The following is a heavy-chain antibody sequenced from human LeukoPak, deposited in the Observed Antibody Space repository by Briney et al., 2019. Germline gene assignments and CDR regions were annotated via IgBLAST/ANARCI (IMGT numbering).Heavy chain of an antibody. CDR3: ARRDGYNFVDY. CDR2: ITSSGTYI. V-gene: IGHV3-21*01. CDR1: GFTFNNYN. D-gene: IGHD5-24*01. Sequence: GGSLRLSCAASGFTFNNYNMNWVRQAPGKALEWVSSITSSGTYIYYADSVKGRFTISRDNAKNSLYLQMNSLRAEDTAVYYCARRDGYNFVDYWGQGTLVTVSS. J-gene: IGHJ4*02.